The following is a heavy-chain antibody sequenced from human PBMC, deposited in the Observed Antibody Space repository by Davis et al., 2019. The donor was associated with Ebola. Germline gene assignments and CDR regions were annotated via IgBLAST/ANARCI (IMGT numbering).Heavy chain of an antibody. CDR2: IKLDGSES. CDR1: GFTFSSYW. Sequence: PGESLRLSCAASGFTFSSYWMNWVRQAPGKGLEWVANIKLDGSESFYLDSVKGRFTISRDNAKNSLYLQMNSLRAEDTAVYYCARDLYNYGWNWFDPWGQGTLVTVSS. D-gene: IGHD5-18*01. V-gene: IGHV3-7*03. CDR3: ARDLYNYGWNWFDP. J-gene: IGHJ5*02.